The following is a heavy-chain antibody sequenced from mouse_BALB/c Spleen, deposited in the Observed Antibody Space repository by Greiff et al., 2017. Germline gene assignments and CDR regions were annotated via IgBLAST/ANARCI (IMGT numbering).Heavy chain of an antibody. CDR2: IYPGNSDT. CDR1: GYTFTSYW. Sequence: VMLVESGTVLARPGASVKMSCKASGYTFTSYWMHWVKQRPGQGLEWIGAIYPGNSDTSYNQKFKGKAKLTAVTSTSTAYMELSSRTNEDSAVYCCTRDSYPWDFDVWGEGTTVTVSS. J-gene: IGHJ1*01. V-gene: IGHV1-5*01. D-gene: IGHD2-12*01. CDR3: TRDSYPWDFDV.